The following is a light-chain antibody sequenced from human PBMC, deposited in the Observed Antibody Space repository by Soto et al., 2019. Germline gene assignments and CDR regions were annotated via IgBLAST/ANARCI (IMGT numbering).Light chain of an antibody. J-gene: IGKJ1*01. CDR1: QGMRND. V-gene: IGKV1-6*01. Sequence: AIQLTQSPSSLSASVGDRVTITCRASQGMRNDLGWYQQKPGKAPELLIYATSSLRSGVPSRFSGSGSGTEFTLTIRSLQPEDSATYYCLQDYNYPWTFGQGTKVEIK. CDR3: LQDYNYPWT. CDR2: ATS.